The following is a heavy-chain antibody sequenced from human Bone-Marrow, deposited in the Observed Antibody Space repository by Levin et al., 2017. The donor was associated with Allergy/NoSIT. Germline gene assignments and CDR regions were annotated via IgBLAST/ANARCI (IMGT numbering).Heavy chain of an antibody. CDR1: GFPFGSYA. D-gene: IGHD2-2*01. CDR3: ARVLSQVPHYWYGLDV. J-gene: IGHJ6*02. V-gene: IGHV3-23*01. CDR2: ISDSGDRT. Sequence: GESLKISCAASGFPFGSYALNWVRKAPGMRPESISSISDSGDRTYYVDSVKGRFIISRDNFKNILYLQMNRLRAEDTAVYYCARVLSQVPHYWYGLDVWGQGTTVTVSS.